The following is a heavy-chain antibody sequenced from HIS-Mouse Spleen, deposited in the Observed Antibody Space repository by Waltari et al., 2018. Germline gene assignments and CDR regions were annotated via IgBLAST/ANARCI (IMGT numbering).Heavy chain of an antibody. Sequence: EVQLVESGGGLVQPGGSLRLSCAASGFTFSSDWMSWVRQAPGKGMEWVANIKQDGSEKYYVDSVKGRFTISRDNAKNSLYLKMNSLRAEDTAVYYCARPRDYEDYFDYWGQGTLVTVSS. V-gene: IGHV3-7*01. CDR3: ARPRDYEDYFDY. CDR1: GFTFSSDW. CDR2: IKQDGSEK. J-gene: IGHJ4*02. D-gene: IGHD3-22*01.